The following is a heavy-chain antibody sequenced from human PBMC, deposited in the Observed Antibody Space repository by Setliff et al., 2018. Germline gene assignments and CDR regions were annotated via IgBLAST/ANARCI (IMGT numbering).Heavy chain of an antibody. Sequence: SGPTLVNPTQTLTLTCSFSGFSLRSSGMAVGWIRQPPGKALEWLALIYWDDVKRYSPFLKNRLTITQDTSKNQVVLTLTNMDPVDTATYYCAHRGGYGADSLYYFDVWGQGTLVT. CDR1: GFSLRSSGMA. CDR3: AHRGGYGADSLYYFDV. D-gene: IGHD3-10*01. CDR2: IYWDDVK. J-gene: IGHJ4*02. V-gene: IGHV2-5*02.